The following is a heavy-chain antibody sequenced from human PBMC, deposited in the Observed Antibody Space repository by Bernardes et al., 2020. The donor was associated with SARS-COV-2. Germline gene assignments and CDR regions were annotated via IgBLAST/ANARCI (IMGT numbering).Heavy chain of an antibody. CDR3: VGVTWSQRDGFDI. J-gene: IGHJ3*02. V-gene: IGHV1-2*02. CDR2: VYPSSGAT. D-gene: IGHD1-26*01. Sequence: ASMKVSCKASGYTFTDYYLHWVRQAPGQGLEWMGWVYPSSGATEYAQKFQGRIAMTRDTSISTAYMELRNLRSDDTAIYYCVGVTWSQRDGFDIWGQGTIVTVSS. CDR1: GYTFTDYY.